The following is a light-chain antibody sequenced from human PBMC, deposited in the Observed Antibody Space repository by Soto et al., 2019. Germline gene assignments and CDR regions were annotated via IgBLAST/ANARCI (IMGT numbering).Light chain of an antibody. J-gene: IGKJ3*01. CDR1: QRISSW. Sequence: DIQMTQSPSSVSASVGDRVTITCRASQRISSWLAWYQQKPGKAPKLLIYGASSLQSGVPSRFSDSGSGTDFTLTISSLQPEDFATYYCQQAASFPFTFGPGTKVDFK. CDR2: GAS. V-gene: IGKV1-12*01. CDR3: QQAASFPFT.